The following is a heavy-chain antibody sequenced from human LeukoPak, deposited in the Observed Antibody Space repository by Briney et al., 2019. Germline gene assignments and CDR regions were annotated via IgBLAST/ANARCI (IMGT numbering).Heavy chain of an antibody. CDR3: VKDEDLYSPTWYNSED. CDR2: ITSSGASA. V-gene: IGHV3-23*01. CDR1: GFTFSSYA. D-gene: IGHD1-1*01. J-gene: IGHJ4*02. Sequence: GGSLRLSCAASGFTFSSYAMTWVRQAPGKGLEWVSGITSSGASAYYAASVKGRFTVSRDNSENTLYLQINNLSAEDTGTYYCVKDEDLYSPTWYNSEDWGQGTLVTVSS.